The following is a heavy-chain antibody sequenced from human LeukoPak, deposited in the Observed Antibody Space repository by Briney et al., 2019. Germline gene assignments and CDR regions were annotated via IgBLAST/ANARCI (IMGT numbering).Heavy chain of an antibody. CDR1: GYTFTSYG. V-gene: IGHV1-18*01. CDR2: ISAYNANT. Sequence: ASVKVSCKASGYTFTSYGISWVRQAPGQGLEWMGWISAYNANTNYAQNLQGRVTMTTDTSTNTAYMELRSLRSDDTAVYYCASSYDSTYYMDVWGKGTTVTVSS. J-gene: IGHJ6*03. CDR3: ASSYDSTYYMDV. D-gene: IGHD3-22*01.